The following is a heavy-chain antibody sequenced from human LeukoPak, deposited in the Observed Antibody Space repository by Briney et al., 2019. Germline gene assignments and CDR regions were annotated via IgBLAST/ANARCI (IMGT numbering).Heavy chain of an antibody. V-gene: IGHV3-23*01. CDR2: ISGSGGST. D-gene: IGHD5-18*01. CDR3: AKGYSGYSYGYYFDY. CDR1: GFTFSSYA. J-gene: IGHJ4*02. Sequence: GESLRLSCAASGFTFSSYAMSWVRQAPGKGLEWVSAISGSGGSTYYADSVKGRFTISRDNSKNTLYLQMNSLRAEDTAVYYCAKGYSGYSYGYYFDYWGQGTLVTVSS.